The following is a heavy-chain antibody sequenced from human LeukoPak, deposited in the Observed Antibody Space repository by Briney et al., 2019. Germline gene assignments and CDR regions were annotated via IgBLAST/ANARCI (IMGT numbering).Heavy chain of an antibody. CDR3: ARGDVYGGNSRHAFDI. D-gene: IGHD4-23*01. J-gene: IGHJ3*02. Sequence: ASVTVSCKASGYTFTSYDINWVRQATGQGLEWMGWMNPNSGNTGYAQKFQGRVTMTRNTSISKAYMELSSLRSEDTAVYYCARGDVYGGNSRHAFDIWGQGTMVTVSS. CDR1: GYTFTSYD. V-gene: IGHV1-8*01. CDR2: MNPNSGNT.